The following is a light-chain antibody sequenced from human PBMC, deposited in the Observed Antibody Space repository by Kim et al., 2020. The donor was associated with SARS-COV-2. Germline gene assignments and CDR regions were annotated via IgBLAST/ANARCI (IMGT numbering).Light chain of an antibody. CDR3: TAYRNSGYV. J-gene: IGLJ1*01. V-gene: IGLV2-14*03. Sequence: QSALTQPASVSGSPGQSITISCTGTSSDVGGYNYVSWYQQSSGKAPKLMIYDVFKRPSGVPNRFSGSKSGNTASLTISGLQADDEADYYCTAYRNSGYVFGTGTKVTVL. CDR2: DVF. CDR1: SSDVGGYNY.